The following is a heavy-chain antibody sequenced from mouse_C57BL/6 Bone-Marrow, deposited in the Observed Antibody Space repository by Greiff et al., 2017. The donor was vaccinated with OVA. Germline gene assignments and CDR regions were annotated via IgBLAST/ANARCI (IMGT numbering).Heavy chain of an antibody. CDR3: ARHGDYGSFFDY. V-gene: IGHV5-6*01. D-gene: IGHD1-1*01. CDR1: GFTFSSYG. J-gene: IGHJ2*01. CDR2: ISSGGSYT. Sequence: EVQGVESGGDLVKPGGSLKLSCAASGFTFSSYGMSWVRQTPDKRLEWVATISSGGSYTYYPDSVKGRFTISRDNAKNTLYLQMSRLKSEDTAMYYGARHGDYGSFFDYCGQGTTLTVSS.